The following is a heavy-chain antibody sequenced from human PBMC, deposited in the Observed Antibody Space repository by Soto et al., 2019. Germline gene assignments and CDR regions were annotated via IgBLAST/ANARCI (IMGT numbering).Heavy chain of an antibody. CDR3: SRDPSYSGSYSTLHY. CDR1: GFTFSDYA. V-gene: IGHV3-30-3*01. J-gene: IGHJ4*02. CDR2: ISYDGSNK. D-gene: IGHD1-26*01. Sequence: HVQLVESGGGVVQPGRSLRLSCATSGFTFSDYAMHWVRRAPGKGLEWVAVISYDGSNKQYADSVKGRFTISRDNTRNTLYLQMNSLRAEDTALHRCSRDPSYSGSYSTLHYWGQGTLVIVSS.